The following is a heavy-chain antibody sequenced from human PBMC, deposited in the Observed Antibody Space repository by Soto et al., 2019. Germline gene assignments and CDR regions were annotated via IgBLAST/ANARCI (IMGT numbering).Heavy chain of an antibody. V-gene: IGHV4-59*08. CDR1: GGSIGTYY. D-gene: IGHD6-19*01. CDR3: ARGSIAVAVYYFDY. Sequence: SETLSLTCNVSGGSIGTYYWSWIRQPPGKGLEWIGYIYYTGSTNYNPSLKSRVTISVDTSKNQFSLRLSSVTAADTAVYYCARGSIAVAVYYFDYWGQGTLVTVSS. CDR2: IYYTGST. J-gene: IGHJ4*02.